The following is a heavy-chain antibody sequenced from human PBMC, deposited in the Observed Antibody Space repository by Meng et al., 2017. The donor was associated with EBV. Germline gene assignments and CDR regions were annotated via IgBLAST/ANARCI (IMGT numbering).Heavy chain of an antibody. Sequence: QSVPSGTLVTNPWPSFYVSCKASDYTFTSYGIRWVRQSPGQGLEWMVWISAYNGNTNYAQKLQGRVTMTTDTSTSTAYMELRSLRSDDTAVYYCARGLDYFDYWGQGTLVTVSS. CDR2: ISAYNGNT. CDR1: DYTFTSYG. J-gene: IGHJ4*02. CDR3: ARGLDYFDY. V-gene: IGHV1-18*01.